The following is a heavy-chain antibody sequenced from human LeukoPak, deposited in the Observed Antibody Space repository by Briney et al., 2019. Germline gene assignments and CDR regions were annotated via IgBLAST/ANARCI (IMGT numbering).Heavy chain of an antibody. Sequence: GGSLRLSCEASGFTFSSYAMSWVRQAPGKGLEWVSSVSGSGDTTYYADSVKGRLTISRDNSKNTLYLQMNSLRAEDTAVYYCAKLGASSGYYDAFDIWGQGTMVTVSS. J-gene: IGHJ3*02. CDR1: GFTFSSYA. D-gene: IGHD3-22*01. CDR3: AKLGASSGYYDAFDI. V-gene: IGHV3-23*01. CDR2: VSGSGDTT.